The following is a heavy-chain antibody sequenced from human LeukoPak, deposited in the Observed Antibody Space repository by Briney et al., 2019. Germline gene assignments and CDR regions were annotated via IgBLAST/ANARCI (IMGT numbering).Heavy chain of an antibody. CDR1: GFAFSSYS. J-gene: IGHJ4*02. V-gene: IGHV3-21*01. Sequence: GGSLRLSCAASGFAFSSYSMNWVRQAPGKGLEWVSSISSSSSYIYYADSVKGRFTISRDNATNSLYLQMNSLRAEDTAVYYCARDLAYYYYDSSGYYGNPIDYWGQGTLVTVSS. CDR3: ARDLAYYYYDSSGYYGNPIDY. CDR2: ISSSSSYI. D-gene: IGHD3-22*01.